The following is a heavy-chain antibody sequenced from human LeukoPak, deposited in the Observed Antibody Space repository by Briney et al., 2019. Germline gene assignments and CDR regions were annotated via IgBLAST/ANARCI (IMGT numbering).Heavy chain of an antibody. CDR2: MYNSGSTRST. CDR3: ARVGGVPLGAFDI. CDR1: GGSISYYY. Sequence: SETLSLTCTVSGGSISYYYWSWIRQPPGKGLEWIGYMYNSGSTRSTNYNPSLKSRVTLSVDTSKNQFSLKLTSVTAADTAVYYCARVGGVPLGAFDIWGQGTMVTASS. J-gene: IGHJ3*02. V-gene: IGHV4-59*01. D-gene: IGHD3-16*01.